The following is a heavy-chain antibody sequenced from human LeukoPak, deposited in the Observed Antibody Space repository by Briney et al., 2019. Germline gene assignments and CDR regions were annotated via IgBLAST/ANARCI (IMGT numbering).Heavy chain of an antibody. Sequence: AGSLSLTCAASGFTIGGSYMSWIRQAAGKGWQWVSTIFDAGRTTYADSVQGRFTISRDSYMNTLFLQMNSLRADDTAVYYCAGATKWLAHDLWGQGILVTVSS. V-gene: IGHV3-53*01. J-gene: IGHJ5*02. CDR2: IFDAGRT. CDR1: GFTIGGSY. CDR3: AGATKWLAHDL. D-gene: IGHD6-19*01.